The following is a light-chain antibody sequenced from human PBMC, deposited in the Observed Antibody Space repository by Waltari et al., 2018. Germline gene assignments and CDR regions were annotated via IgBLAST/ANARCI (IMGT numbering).Light chain of an antibody. J-gene: IGKJ1*01. CDR2: DAS. Sequence: EIVLTQSPATLSLSPGERATLSCRASESISISLAWHQQKPGQAPRLLIYDASKMASGIPDRFSGSGSGTDFTLTISSLEPEDFAVYYCQQSNNWPWTFGQGTKVEIK. V-gene: IGKV3-11*01. CDR3: QQSNNWPWT. CDR1: ESISIS.